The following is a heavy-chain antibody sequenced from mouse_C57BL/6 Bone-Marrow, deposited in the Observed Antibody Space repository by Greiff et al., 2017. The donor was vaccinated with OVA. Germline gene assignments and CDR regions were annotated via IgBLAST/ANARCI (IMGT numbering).Heavy chain of an antibody. CDR1: GYTFTDYE. CDR3: TRDFSWFAY. V-gene: IGHV1-15*01. CDR2: IDPETGGT. J-gene: IGHJ3*01. Sequence: QVQLQQSGAELVRPGASVTLSCKASGYTFTDYEMNWVKQTPVHGLEWIGAIDPETGGTANNQKFKGKAILTADKSSTTAYMELRSLTSEDSAVYYCTRDFSWFAYWGQGTLVTVSA.